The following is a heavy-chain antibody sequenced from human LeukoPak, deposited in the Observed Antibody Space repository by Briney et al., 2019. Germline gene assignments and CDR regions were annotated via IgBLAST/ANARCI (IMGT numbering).Heavy chain of an antibody. V-gene: IGHV4-34*01. CDR3: ARSATLWALHWFDP. CDR1: GGSFSGYY. Sequence: PSETLSLTCAVYGGSFSGYYWSWIRQPPGKGLEWIGEINHSGSTNYNPSLKSRVTISVDTSKNQFSLKLSSVTAADTAVYYCARSATLWALHWFDPWGQGTLVTVSS. J-gene: IGHJ5*02. CDR2: INHSGST. D-gene: IGHD5-18*01.